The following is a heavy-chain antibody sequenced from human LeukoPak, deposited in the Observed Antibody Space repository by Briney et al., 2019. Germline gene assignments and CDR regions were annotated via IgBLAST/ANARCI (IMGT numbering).Heavy chain of an antibody. CDR2: IYPGNSDT. D-gene: IGHD3-16*01. CDR1: GYDFTSYW. J-gene: IGHJ4*02. CDR3: ALGDSWRNY. Sequence: GESLKISCKGSGYDFTSYWIGWVRQTPGKGLEWMGIIYPGNSDTKYSPSFQGQVTISADTSTSTADLQWSSLKASDTAMYYCALGDSWRNYWGQGTLVTVSS. V-gene: IGHV5-51*01.